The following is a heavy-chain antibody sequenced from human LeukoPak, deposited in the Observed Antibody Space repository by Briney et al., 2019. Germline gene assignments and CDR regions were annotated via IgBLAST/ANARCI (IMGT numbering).Heavy chain of an antibody. D-gene: IGHD6-19*01. CDR2: IYYSGST. CDR1: GGSISSYY. CDR3: AREGSSGFVGY. J-gene: IGHJ4*02. Sequence: SETLSLTCTVSGGSISSYYWSWIRQPPGKGLEWIGYIYYSGSTYYNPSLKSRVTISLDTSNNQFSLRLSSVTAADTAVYYCAREGSSGFVGYWGQGTLVTVSS. V-gene: IGHV4-59*08.